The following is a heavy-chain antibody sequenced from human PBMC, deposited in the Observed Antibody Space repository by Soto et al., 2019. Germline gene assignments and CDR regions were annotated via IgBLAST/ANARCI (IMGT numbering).Heavy chain of an antibody. V-gene: IGHV3-33*01. CDR1: GFPFSVYG. CDR3: VRASGPFDL. J-gene: IGHJ2*01. Sequence: QMPLVESGGGVVQPGRSLRLSCGASGFPFSVYGIHWVRQAPGKGLEWVAVIWSDGSNKYYGDSVKGRFTISRDNAKNTLYLQMNSLRAEDTAMYYCVRASGPFDLWGRGTLVTVSS. CDR2: IWSDGSNK.